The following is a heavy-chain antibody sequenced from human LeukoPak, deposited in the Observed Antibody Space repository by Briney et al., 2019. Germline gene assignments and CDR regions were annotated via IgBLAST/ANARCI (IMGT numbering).Heavy chain of an antibody. CDR1: GFTFSSYS. CDR2: ISSSSSYI. D-gene: IGHD2-15*01. CDR3: ARRGGEVVATYNWFDP. J-gene: IGHJ5*02. V-gene: IGHV3-21*01. Sequence: MTGGSLRLSCAASGFTFSSYSMNWVRQAPGKGLEWVSSISSSSSYIYYADSVKGRFTISRDNSKNTAYLQMNSLRVEDTALYYCARRGGEVVATYNWFDPWGQGTLVTVSS.